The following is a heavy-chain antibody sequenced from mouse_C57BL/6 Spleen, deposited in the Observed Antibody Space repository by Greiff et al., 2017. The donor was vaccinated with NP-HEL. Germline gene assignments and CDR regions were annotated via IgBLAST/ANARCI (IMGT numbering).Heavy chain of an antibody. V-gene: IGHV1-5*01. CDR2: IYPGNSDT. Sequence: EVQLQQSGTVLARPGASVKMSCKTSGYTFTSYWMHWVKQRPGQGLEWIGAIYPGNSDTSYNQKFKGKAKLTAVTSASTAYMELSSLTNEDSAFYYCTRYGSSYWYFDVWGTGTTVTVSS. D-gene: IGHD1-1*01. J-gene: IGHJ1*03. CDR1: GYTFTSYW. CDR3: TRYGSSYWYFDV.